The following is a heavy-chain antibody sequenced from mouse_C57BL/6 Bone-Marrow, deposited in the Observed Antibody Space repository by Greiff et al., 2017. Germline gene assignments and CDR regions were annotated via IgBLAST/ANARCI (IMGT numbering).Heavy chain of an antibody. CDR2: ILPGSGST. V-gene: IGHV1-9*01. D-gene: IGHD6-1*01. CDR3: ASSSGSRYGYFDV. CDR1: GYTFTGYW. J-gene: IGHJ1*03. Sequence: QVQLQQSGAELMKPGASVKLSCKATGYTFTGYWIEWVKQRPGHGLEWIGEILPGSGSTNYNEKFKGKATFTADTSSNTAYMQLSSLTSEDTAISFCASSSGSRYGYFDVWGTGTTVTVSS.